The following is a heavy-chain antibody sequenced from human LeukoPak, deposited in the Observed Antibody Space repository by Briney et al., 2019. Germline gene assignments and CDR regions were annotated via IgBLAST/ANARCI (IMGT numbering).Heavy chain of an antibody. CDR2: ISSSSSTI. J-gene: IGHJ4*02. D-gene: IGHD3-9*01. CDR1: GFTFSNYN. CDR3: ARGPRYFDWLFDF. Sequence: PGGSLRLSCAASGFTFSNYNMNWVRQAPGKGLEWVSYISSSSSTIYYADSVKGRFTISRDNAKNSLHLQMNSLRAEDTAVYYCARGPRYFDWLFDFWGLGTLVTVSS. V-gene: IGHV3-48*04.